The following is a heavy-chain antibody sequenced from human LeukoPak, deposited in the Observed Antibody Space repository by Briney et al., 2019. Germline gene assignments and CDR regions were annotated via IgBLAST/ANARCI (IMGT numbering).Heavy chain of an antibody. CDR3: ARELCTNGVCYGYYGMDV. V-gene: IGHV3-33*01. D-gene: IGHD2-8*01. CDR1: GFTFSSYG. CDR2: IWYDGSNK. Sequence: GGSLRLSCAASGFTFSSYGMHWVRQAPGKGLGWMAVIWYDGSNKYYADSVKGRFTISRDNSKNTLYLQMNSLRAEDTAVYYCARELCTNGVCYGYYGMDVWGQGTTVTVSS. J-gene: IGHJ6*02.